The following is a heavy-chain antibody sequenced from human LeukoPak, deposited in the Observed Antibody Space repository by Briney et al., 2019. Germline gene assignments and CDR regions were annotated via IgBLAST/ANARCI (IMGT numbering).Heavy chain of an antibody. V-gene: IGHV1-8*02. J-gene: IGHJ3*02. Sequence: ASVKVSCKASGDTFTSYGISWVRQAPGQGLEWMGWMNPNSGNTGYAQKFQGRVTMTRNTSISTAYMELSSLRSEDTAVYYCARSKQWLDAFDIWRQGTMVTVSS. CDR1: GDTFTSYG. CDR2: MNPNSGNT. D-gene: IGHD6-19*01. CDR3: ARSKQWLDAFDI.